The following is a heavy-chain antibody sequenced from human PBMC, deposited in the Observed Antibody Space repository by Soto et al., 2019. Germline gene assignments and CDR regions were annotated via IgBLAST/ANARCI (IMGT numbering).Heavy chain of an antibody. CDR3: ARDGAYYDYVWGSYRYTKRDY. V-gene: IGHV3-7*05. J-gene: IGHJ4*02. Sequence: GGSLRLSCAASGFTFSSYWMSWVRQAPGKGLEWVANIKQDGSEKYYVDSVKGRFTISRDNAKNSLYLQMNSLRAEDTAVYYCARDGAYYDYVWGSYRYTKRDYWGQGTLVTVSS. CDR2: IKQDGSEK. CDR1: GFTFSSYW. D-gene: IGHD3-16*02.